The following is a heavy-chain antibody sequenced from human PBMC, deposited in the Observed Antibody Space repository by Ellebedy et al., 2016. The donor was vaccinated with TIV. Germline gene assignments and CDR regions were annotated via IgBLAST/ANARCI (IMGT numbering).Heavy chain of an antibody. CDR2: ITADVPMRD. D-gene: IGHD1-26*01. J-gene: IGHJ6*02. CDR1: GLAFNSYW. V-gene: IGHV3-74*03. Sequence: APSGLAFNSYWMHWVRQPPGKGLVWLSRITADVPMRDHADFYAASVEGRFTISRDDAKNTVYLQMNNLGVEDTAVYFCARGRERLGYYGMDVWGQGTTVTVS. CDR3: ARGRERLGYYGMDV.